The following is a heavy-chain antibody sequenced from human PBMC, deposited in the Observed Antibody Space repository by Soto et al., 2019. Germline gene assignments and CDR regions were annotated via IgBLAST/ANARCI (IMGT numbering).Heavy chain of an antibody. D-gene: IGHD6-13*01. CDR3: AREVNSSPARGPNWFDP. CDR2: TYHSGTT. CDR1: GDSINNSHW. V-gene: IGHV4-4*02. J-gene: IGHJ5*02. Sequence: QVQLQESGPGLVQPSGTLSLTCAVSGDSINNSHWWSWVRQTPGKGLEWIGETYHSGTTNYNPSLKTRVTISIDKSQNQFALKINSVTAADTAVYYCAREVNSSPARGPNWFDPWGQGTLVTVSS.